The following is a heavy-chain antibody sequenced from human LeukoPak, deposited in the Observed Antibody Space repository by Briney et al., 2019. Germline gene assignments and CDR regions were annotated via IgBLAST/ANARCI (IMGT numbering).Heavy chain of an antibody. CDR1: GDSISSYY. V-gene: IGHV4-59*08. Sequence: PSETLSLPCTLSGDSISSYYWSWIRQPTGKGLEWLEYIYYSGNTNYSPALKSRVTIAVDTSKSQFSLKLSSATAADTAVYYCARSNNDGDHLFDYWGQGTLVTVSS. CDR2: IYYSGNT. J-gene: IGHJ4*02. CDR3: ARSNNDGDHLFDY. D-gene: IGHD4-17*01.